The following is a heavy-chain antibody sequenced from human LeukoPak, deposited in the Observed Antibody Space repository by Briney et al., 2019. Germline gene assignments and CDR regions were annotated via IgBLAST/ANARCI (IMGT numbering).Heavy chain of an antibody. CDR1: GYSFTSYW. CDR2: IYPGHSDT. J-gene: IGHJ6*02. V-gene: IGHV5-51*01. Sequence: GESLKISCKGSGYSFTSYWIGWVRQVPGKGLEWRGIIYPGHSDTRYSPSFHGQVTISADKSLSPAYLQWSSLKASDPAMYYCARQINYCSSTSCSPGMDVWGQGTTVTVSS. CDR3: ARQINYCSSTSCSPGMDV. D-gene: IGHD2-2*01.